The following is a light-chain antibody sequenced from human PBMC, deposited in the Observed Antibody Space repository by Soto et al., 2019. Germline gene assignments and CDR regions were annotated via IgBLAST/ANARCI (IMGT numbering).Light chain of an antibody. V-gene: IGKV1-5*03. Sequence: DIQMTQSPSTLSGSVEDRGTITCGASQTISSWLAWYQQKPGKAPKXLIYKASTLKSGVPSRFGGSGSGTECTLTISSLQPDDFATYYCQQYNVYSWTFGQGTKVDIK. CDR1: QTISSW. CDR3: QQYNVYSWT. J-gene: IGKJ1*01. CDR2: KAS.